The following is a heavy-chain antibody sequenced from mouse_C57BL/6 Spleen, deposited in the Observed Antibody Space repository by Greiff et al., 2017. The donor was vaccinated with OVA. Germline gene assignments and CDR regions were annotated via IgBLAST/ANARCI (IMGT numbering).Heavy chain of an antibody. CDR2: ISPRSGNT. Sequence: VKLQQSGAELARPGASVKLSCKASGYTFTSYGISWVKQSTGQGLEWIGVISPRSGNTYYNEKFKGKATLTADNSYSTAYMELRSLTSEDSAVYFCARGDYGSSHFDDWGQGTTLTVSS. CDR3: ARGDYGSSHFDD. V-gene: IGHV1-81*01. D-gene: IGHD1-1*01. CDR1: GYTFTSYG. J-gene: IGHJ2*01.